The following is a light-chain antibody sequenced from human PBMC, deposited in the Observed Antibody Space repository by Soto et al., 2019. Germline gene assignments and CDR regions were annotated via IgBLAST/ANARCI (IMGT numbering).Light chain of an antibody. Sequence: QTVVTQSPSASASLGASVKLTCTLSSGHSSYAIAWHQQQPEKGPRYLMKLNSDGSHSKGDGIPDRFSGPSSGAERYLTISSLQSEEEADYYCQTWGTGIRVFGGGTKLTVL. V-gene: IGLV4-69*01. CDR1: SGHSSYA. J-gene: IGLJ2*01. CDR2: LNSDGSH. CDR3: QTWGTGIRV.